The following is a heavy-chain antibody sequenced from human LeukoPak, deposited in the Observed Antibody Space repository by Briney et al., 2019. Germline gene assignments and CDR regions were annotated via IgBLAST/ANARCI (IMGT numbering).Heavy chain of an antibody. CDR1: GGTFSSYA. V-gene: IGHV1-69*05. CDR2: IIPIFGTA. CDR3: AREGCSSSWYIGKRYPMSDC. J-gene: IGHJ4*02. D-gene: IGHD6-13*01. Sequence: ASAKVSCKASGGTFSSYAISWVRQAPGQGLEWMGRIIPIFGTANYAQKFQGRVTITTDESTSTACMELSSLRSEDTAVYYCAREGCSSSWYIGKRYPMSDCWGQGTLVTVSS.